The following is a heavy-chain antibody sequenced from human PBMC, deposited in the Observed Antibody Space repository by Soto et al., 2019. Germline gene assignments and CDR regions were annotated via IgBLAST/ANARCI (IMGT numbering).Heavy chain of an antibody. V-gene: IGHV3-23*01. D-gene: IGHD2-21*02. Sequence: EVQLLESGGGLVQPGGSLRLSCAASGFTFSSYAMSWVRQAPGRGLEWVPAFSGSGESTYYADSGKGRFTISRDNSKNTLYLQMNSLRAEDTAVYYCAKSQSVGHIVVVTALFDYWGQGTLVTVSS. CDR2: FSGSGEST. CDR1: GFTFSSYA. CDR3: AKSQSVGHIVVVTALFDY. J-gene: IGHJ4*02.